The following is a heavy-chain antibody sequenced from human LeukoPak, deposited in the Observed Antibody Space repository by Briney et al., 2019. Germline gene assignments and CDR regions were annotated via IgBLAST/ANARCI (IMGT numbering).Heavy chain of an antibody. J-gene: IGHJ2*01. CDR3: VRYYGGGWWYFDL. CDR1: GGSFSGYY. CDR2: INHSGST. V-gene: IGHV4-34*01. D-gene: IGHD4-23*01. Sequence: SETLSLTCAGYGGSFSGYYWNWIRQPPGKGLEWIGEINHSGSTNYNPSLKSRVTISVDTSKNQFSLKLSSVTAADTAVYYCVRYYGGGWWYFDLWGRGTLVTVSS.